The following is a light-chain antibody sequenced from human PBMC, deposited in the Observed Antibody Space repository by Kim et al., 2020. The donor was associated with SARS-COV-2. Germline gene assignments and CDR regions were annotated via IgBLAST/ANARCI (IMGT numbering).Light chain of an antibody. V-gene: IGLV3-21*04. J-gene: IGLJ3*02. Sequence: APGKTATITCGGNNIGSKSVHWYQQKPGQAPVLVIYYDSDRPSGIPERFSGSNSGNTATLTISRVEAGDEADYYCQVWDSPSDHPVFGGGTKVTVL. CDR1: NIGSKS. CDR2: YDS. CDR3: QVWDSPSDHPV.